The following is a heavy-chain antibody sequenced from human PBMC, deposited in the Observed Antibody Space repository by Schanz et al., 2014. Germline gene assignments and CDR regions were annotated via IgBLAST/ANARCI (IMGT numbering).Heavy chain of an antibody. CDR3: ATWRSSDSGGYGQFDY. J-gene: IGHJ4*02. D-gene: IGHD3-22*01. Sequence: QVLLQESGPGVVKPSGTLSLTCAVSGGSIISSTWWGWVRQPPGKGLEWIGHIYSSGSVTYNPSLEGRVTMSIDTSDKRFSLKLRSVTAADTAVYYCATWRSSDSGGYGQFDYWGQGTLVTVSS. CDR1: GGSIISSTW. CDR2: IYSSGSV. V-gene: IGHV4-4*02.